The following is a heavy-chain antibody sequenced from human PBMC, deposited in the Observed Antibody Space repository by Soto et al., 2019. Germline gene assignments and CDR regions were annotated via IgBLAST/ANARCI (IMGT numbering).Heavy chain of an antibody. D-gene: IGHD4-17*01. J-gene: IGHJ4*02. V-gene: IGHV1-46*02. CDR1: GYNFNQYY. Sequence: QVQLMQSGAEVRKPGASVRLSCETSGYNFNQYYIHWVRQAPGQGLEWMGIINLRGGTTEYAHKFRGRVTVTGXTSTRTAYMELRSLRSDDTAIYFCARGPDDSDVPRWDYWGQGTLVTVSS. CDR2: INLRGGTT. CDR3: ARGPDDSDVPRWDY.